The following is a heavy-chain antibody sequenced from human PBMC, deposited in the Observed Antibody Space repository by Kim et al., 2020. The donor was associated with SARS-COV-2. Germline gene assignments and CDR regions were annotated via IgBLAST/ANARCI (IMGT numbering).Heavy chain of an antibody. V-gene: IGHV3-7*01. CDR3: AKDEYGYAI. Sequence: GGSLRLSCAASGFAFSRYWMSWVRQAPGKGLEWVANIKEDGSNKYYVDSVKGRFTISKDNAKNSLYLQMNSLRAEDTAVYYCAKDEYGYAIWRQGTMVT. D-gene: IGHD5-18*01. CDR2: IKEDGSNK. J-gene: IGHJ3*02. CDR1: GFAFSRYW.